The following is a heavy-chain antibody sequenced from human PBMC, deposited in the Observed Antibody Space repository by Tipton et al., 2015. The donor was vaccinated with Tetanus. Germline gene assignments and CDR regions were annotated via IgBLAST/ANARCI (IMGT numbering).Heavy chain of an antibody. Sequence: LRLSCAVYGGSFSNYFWRWIRQPPGKGLEWIGEISPSGNTNYNPSLKSRVTISADTSRNQFSLTLSSVTAADTAVYYCARTWGVWVTSIDAFDIWGQGTKVAVSS. CDR1: GGSFSNYF. CDR2: ISPSGNT. CDR3: ARTWGVWVTSIDAFDI. J-gene: IGHJ3*02. D-gene: IGHD3-16*01. V-gene: IGHV4-34*01.